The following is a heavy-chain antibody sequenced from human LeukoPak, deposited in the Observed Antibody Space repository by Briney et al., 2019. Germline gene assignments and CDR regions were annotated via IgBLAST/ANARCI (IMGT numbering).Heavy chain of an antibody. Sequence: PGGSLRLSCGVSGFTVSSYWMSWVRQAPGKGLEWVSYISSSGNTTYYADSVKGRFTISRDNAKNSLYLQMNSLRAEDTALYYCARGGGSSWYFDYWGQGTLVTVSS. CDR3: ARGGGSSWYFDY. CDR1: GFTVSSYW. D-gene: IGHD6-13*01. J-gene: IGHJ4*02. V-gene: IGHV3-48*04. CDR2: ISSSGNTT.